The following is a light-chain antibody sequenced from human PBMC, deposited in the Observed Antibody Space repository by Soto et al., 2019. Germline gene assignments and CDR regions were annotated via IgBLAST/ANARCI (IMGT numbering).Light chain of an antibody. CDR2: WAS. V-gene: IGKV4-1*01. CDR3: QRYYSTPRT. CDR1: QSVLYSSNNKNY. Sequence: DIVMTQSPDSLAVSLGERATINCKSSQSVLYSSNNKNYLAWYRQKPGQPPKLPIYWASTRESGVPDRFSGSGSGTDFTLTISSLQDEDVAVYYCQRYYSTPRTFGQGTKVDIK. J-gene: IGKJ1*01.